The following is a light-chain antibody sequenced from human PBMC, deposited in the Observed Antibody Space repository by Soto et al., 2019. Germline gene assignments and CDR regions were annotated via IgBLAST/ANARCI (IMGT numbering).Light chain of an antibody. V-gene: IGLV1-40*01. CDR3: QSYDSSLRV. CDR2: GNS. CDR1: SSNIGAGYD. Sequence: QSVLTQPPSVSGAPGQRVTISCTGSSSNIGAGYDVHWYQQLPGTAPKLLIYGNSNRPSGVPDRFSGSKSGTSASLAITGLQAEDEADYYCQSYDSSLRVFGVGTKLTVL. J-gene: IGLJ2*01.